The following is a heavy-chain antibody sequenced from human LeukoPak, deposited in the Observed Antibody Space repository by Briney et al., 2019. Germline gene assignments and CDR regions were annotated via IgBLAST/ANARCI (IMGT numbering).Heavy chain of an antibody. J-gene: IGHJ6*02. Sequence: GESLKISCKGSGYSFTSYWIGWVPQMPGKGLEWLGIIYPGTSDTRSRPSFQGQVTISADKSISTAYLQWSSLKASDTAMYYCARHRGRLYYYYGMDVWGQGTTVTVSS. CDR3: ARHRGRLYYYYGMDV. CDR2: IYPGTSDT. CDR1: GYSFTSYW. V-gene: IGHV5-51*01.